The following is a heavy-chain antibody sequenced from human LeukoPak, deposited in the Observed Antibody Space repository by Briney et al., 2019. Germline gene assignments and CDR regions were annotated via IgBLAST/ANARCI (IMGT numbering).Heavy chain of an antibody. Sequence: SETLSLNCTGSGVSSHSSSYDWGWIRQPPGKGLEFIGSIHYTGTTYYSPSLKNLFSISIDRSGNQFSMNLTSVTAAGSAVYCCARIGGAFYFHYDMDVWGKGSTVTVSS. CDR1: GVSSHSSSYD. CDR2: IHYTGTT. V-gene: IGHV4-39*07. J-gene: IGHJ6*03. CDR3: ARIGGAFYFHYDMDV.